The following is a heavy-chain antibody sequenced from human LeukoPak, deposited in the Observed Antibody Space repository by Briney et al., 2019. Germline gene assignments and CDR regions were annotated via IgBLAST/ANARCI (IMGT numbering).Heavy chain of an antibody. CDR1: GFTFDDYA. D-gene: IGHD4-4*01. J-gene: IGHJ4*02. CDR2: ISWNSGNI. Sequence: PGRSLRLSCAASGFTFDDYATHWVRQAPGKGLEWVSGISWNSGNIGYADSVKGRFTISRDNAKNSLYLQMNSLRDEDTALYYCTKDTNNNYVGVFDYWGQGTLVTVSS. V-gene: IGHV3-9*01. CDR3: TKDTNNNYVGVFDY.